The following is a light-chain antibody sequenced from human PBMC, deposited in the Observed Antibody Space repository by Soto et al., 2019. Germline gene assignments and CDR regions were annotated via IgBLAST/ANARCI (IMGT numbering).Light chain of an antibody. CDR1: SSDVGGYNY. CDR3: SSYTSSTTYV. J-gene: IGLJ1*01. V-gene: IGLV2-14*01. Sequence: QSALTQPASVSGSPGQSITISCTGTSSDVGGYNYVSWYQQHTGKAPKLMIYDVSNRPSGVSSRFSASKSGDTASLTISGLLAEDEVDYYCSSYTSSTTYVFGTWTKLTV. CDR2: DVS.